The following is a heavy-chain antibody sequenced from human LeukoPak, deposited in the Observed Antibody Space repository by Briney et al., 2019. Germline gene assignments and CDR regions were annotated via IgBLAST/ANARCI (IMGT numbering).Heavy chain of an antibody. CDR3: ARDWGENYYYYYMDV. D-gene: IGHD7-27*01. CDR1: GGSISSGSYY. CDR2: IYTSGST. J-gene: IGHJ6*03. V-gene: IGHV4-61*02. Sequence: PSETLSLTCTVSGGSISSGSYYWSWIRQPAGKGLEWIGRIYTSGSTNYNPSLKSRVTISVDTSKNQFSLKLSSVTAADTAVYYCARDWGENYYYYYMDVWGKGTTVTVSS.